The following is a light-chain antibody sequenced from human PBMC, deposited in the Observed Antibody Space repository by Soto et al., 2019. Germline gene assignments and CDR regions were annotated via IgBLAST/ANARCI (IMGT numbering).Light chain of an antibody. Sequence: QSALTQPPSASGSPGQSVTISCTGTSSDVGGYNFVSWYQQHPGKAPKLMIYEVSERPSGVPDRFSGSKSGNTASLTVSGLQAEDEADYYCSSYAGSTIVVFGGGTKLTDL. CDR1: SSDVGGYNF. CDR3: SSYAGSTIVV. V-gene: IGLV2-8*01. J-gene: IGLJ2*01. CDR2: EVS.